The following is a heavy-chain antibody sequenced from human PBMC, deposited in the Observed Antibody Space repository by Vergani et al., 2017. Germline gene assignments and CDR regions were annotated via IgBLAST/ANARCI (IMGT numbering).Heavy chain of an antibody. V-gene: IGHV3-33*08. CDR3: ARSGYCAHGVCYMTYYYYMDV. J-gene: IGHJ6*03. CDR2: IWYDGSKE. Sequence: VQLLESGGNLVQPGGSLRLSCAASGFTFTNFAMHWVRQAPGKGLEWVAFIWYDGSKEYYADSVKGRFTISRDNSKNTLYLQMNNLRAADTAVYYCARSGYCAHGVCYMTYYYYMDVWGKGTAVTVSS. CDR1: GFTFTNFA. D-gene: IGHD2-8*01.